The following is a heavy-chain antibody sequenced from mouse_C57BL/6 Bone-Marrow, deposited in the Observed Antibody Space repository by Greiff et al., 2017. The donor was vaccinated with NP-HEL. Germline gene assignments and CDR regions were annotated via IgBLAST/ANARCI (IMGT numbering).Heavy chain of an antibody. CDR2: IWSGGST. J-gene: IGHJ2*01. V-gene: IGHV2-2*01. D-gene: IGHD4-1*01. CDR1: GSSLTSYG. CDR3: AGSTGD. Sequence: QVQLKQPGPGLVQPSQTLSITCTVSGSSLTSYGVHWVRQSPGQGLEWLGVIWSGGSTDYNAAFISSLSISMDNSTSQVFFKMNRLQADDTGTCYCAGSTGDWGEGTTGTVSA.